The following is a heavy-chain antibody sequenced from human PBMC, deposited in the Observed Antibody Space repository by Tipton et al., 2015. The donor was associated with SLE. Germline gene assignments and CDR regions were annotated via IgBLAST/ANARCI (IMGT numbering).Heavy chain of an antibody. J-gene: IGHJ6*02. D-gene: IGHD3-10*01. CDR3: ARLRGTGTVYYDYYGLDV. Sequence: TLSLTCTVSGGSISSSSYYWGWIRQPPGKGLEWIGNIYYSGSTYYNPSLKSRVTISVDTSKNQFSLRLSSVTAADTAVYYCARLRGTGTVYYDYYGLDVWGQGTTVTVSS. CDR2: IYYSGST. V-gene: IGHV4-39*01. CDR1: GGSISSSSYY.